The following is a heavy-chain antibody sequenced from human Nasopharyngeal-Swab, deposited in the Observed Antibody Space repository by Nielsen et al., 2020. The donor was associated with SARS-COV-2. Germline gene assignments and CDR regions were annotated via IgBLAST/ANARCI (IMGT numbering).Heavy chain of an antibody. Sequence: GGSLRLSCAASGFIFTTYGMHWVRQAPGKGLEWVALISYDGSKKYYADSVKGRFTISRDKSKNTLFLQMNNLRAEDTAVYYCTRDRVFYYDSSGRKEFEYWGQGTRVTASS. CDR1: GFIFTTYG. CDR3: TRDRVFYYDSSGRKEFEY. D-gene: IGHD3-22*01. CDR2: ISYDGSKK. V-gene: IGHV3-33*05. J-gene: IGHJ4*02.